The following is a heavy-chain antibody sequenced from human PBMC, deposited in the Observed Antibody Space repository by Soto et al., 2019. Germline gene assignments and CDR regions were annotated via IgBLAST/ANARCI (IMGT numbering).Heavy chain of an antibody. D-gene: IGHD6-6*01. Sequence: GGSLRLSCAASGFTFSSYSMNWVRQAPGKGLEWVSSISSSSSYIYYADSVKGRFTISRDNAKNSLYLQMNRLRAEDTAVYYCARGRIAARRGDAFDIWGQGTMVTVSS. CDR1: GFTFSSYS. J-gene: IGHJ3*02. V-gene: IGHV3-21*01. CDR2: ISSSSSYI. CDR3: ARGRIAARRGDAFDI.